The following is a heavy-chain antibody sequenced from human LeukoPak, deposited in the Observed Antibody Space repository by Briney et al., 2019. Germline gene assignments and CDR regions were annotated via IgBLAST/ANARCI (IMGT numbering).Heavy chain of an antibody. Sequence: AGGSLRLSCAVSGFTLNGFWMHWGRQVPGKGLVWVSRINSDGSTTSYADSVKGRFTISRDNAKNTLYLQMNSLRVEDTAVYYCASVVGGYYPPVEGFDVWGQGTLVTVSS. CDR2: INSDGSTT. CDR3: ASVVGGYYPPVEGFDV. D-gene: IGHD3-3*01. CDR1: GFTLNGFW. J-gene: IGHJ3*01. V-gene: IGHV3-74*01.